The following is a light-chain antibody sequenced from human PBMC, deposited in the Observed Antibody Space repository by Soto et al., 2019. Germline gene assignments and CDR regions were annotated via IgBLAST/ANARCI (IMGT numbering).Light chain of an antibody. Sequence: QSALTQPRSVSGSPGQSVTISCIGTNSDVGGNNYVSWYQQHPGKAPKLIIYDVSKRPSGVSNRFSGSKSGNTASLTISGLQAEDEADYYCCSYAGSSTRYVFGTGTKLTVL. J-gene: IGLJ1*01. CDR1: NSDVGGNNY. CDR2: DVS. CDR3: CSYAGSSTRYV. V-gene: IGLV2-11*01.